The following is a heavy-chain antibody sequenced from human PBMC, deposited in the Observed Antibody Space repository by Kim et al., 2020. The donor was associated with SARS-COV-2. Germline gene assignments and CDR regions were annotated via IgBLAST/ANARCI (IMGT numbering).Heavy chain of an antibody. Sequence: GGSLRLSCAASGFTFSSDGMHWVRQAPGKGLEWVAVISYDGSNKYYADSVKGRFTISRDNSKNTLYLQMNSLRAEDTAVYYCAANGYPYDSSGYYYDLDYWGQGTLVTVSS. D-gene: IGHD3-22*01. CDR3: AANGYPYDSSGYYYDLDY. V-gene: IGHV3-30*03. CDR2: ISYDGSNK. CDR1: GFTFSSDG. J-gene: IGHJ4*02.